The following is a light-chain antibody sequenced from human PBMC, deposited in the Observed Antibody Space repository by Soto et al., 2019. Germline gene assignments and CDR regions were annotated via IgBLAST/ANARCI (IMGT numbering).Light chain of an antibody. V-gene: IGLV2-8*01. CDR2: EVS. Sequence: QLVLTQPPSASGSPGQSVTISCTGTSSDVGGYNYVSWYQQHPGKAPKVMIYEVSKRPSGVPDRFSGSKSGNTASLTVSGLQAEDEADYYCSSNAGSNTFVVFGGVTKLTVL. CDR1: SSDVGGYNY. J-gene: IGLJ2*01. CDR3: SSNAGSNTFVV.